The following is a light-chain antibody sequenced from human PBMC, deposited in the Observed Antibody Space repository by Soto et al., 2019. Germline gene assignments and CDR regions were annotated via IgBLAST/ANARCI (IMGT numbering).Light chain of an antibody. J-gene: IGKJ5*01. Sequence: EIVMTQSPATLSVSPGERVTLSCRASQSAISNLAWYQQKPGQTPRLLIYDASTRATDIPARFSGSGSGTDFTLTISSLEPEDFAVYYCQQRSNWPPITFGQGTRLEIK. CDR3: QQRSNWPPIT. V-gene: IGKV3-11*01. CDR1: QSAISN. CDR2: DAS.